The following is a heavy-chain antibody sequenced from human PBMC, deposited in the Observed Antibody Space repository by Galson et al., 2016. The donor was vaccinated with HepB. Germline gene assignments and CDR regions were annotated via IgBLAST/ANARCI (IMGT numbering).Heavy chain of an antibody. D-gene: IGHD3-22*01. CDR2: INPTLGST. J-gene: IGHJ4*02. V-gene: IGHV1-46*02. CDR1: GYTFNDHY. Sequence: SVKVSCKASGYTFNDHYIHWVRQAPRQGLEWVAMINPTLGSTRYALSLQGRVTLTRDTSTNTVYMDLRSLRSEDTALYYCARAHYDSSDLDYWGQGTLVTVS. CDR3: ARAHYDSSDLDY.